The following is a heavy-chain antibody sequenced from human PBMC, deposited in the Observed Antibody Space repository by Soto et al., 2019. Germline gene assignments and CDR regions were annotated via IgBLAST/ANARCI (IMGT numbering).Heavy chain of an antibody. CDR3: ASAVAGTRYYYMDV. CDR1: GGSISSYY. V-gene: IGHV4-59*01. CDR2: IYYSGST. J-gene: IGHJ6*03. Sequence: PSETLSLTCTVSGGSISSYYWSWIRQPPGKGLEWIGYIYYSGSTNYNPSLKSRVTISVDTSKNQFSLKLSSVTAADTAVYYCASAVAGTRYYYMDVWGKGTTVTVSS. D-gene: IGHD6-19*01.